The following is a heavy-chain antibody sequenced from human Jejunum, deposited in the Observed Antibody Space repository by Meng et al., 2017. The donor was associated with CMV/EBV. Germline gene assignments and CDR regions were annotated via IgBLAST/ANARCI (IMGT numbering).Heavy chain of an antibody. CDR3: ARDLKGSGDSYRGGVFDY. CDR1: TINKDG. V-gene: IGHV1-18*01. Sequence: TINKDGISGVRQAHGQGLEWMGWISAYNGNTKYAQNLQGRVTITTDTSTNTANMELRSLRSDDTAVYYCARDLKGSGDSYRGGVFDYWGRGTLVTVSS. J-gene: IGHJ4*02. CDR2: ISAYNGNT. D-gene: IGHD3-16*01.